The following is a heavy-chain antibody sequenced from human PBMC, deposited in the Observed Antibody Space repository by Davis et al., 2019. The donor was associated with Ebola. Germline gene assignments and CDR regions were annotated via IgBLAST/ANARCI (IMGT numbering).Heavy chain of an antibody. CDR2: INGDGSRT. V-gene: IGHV3-74*01. CDR1: GFNVSTYW. J-gene: IGHJ4*02. D-gene: IGHD1-26*01. CDR3: ARDRSGSSLPFDY. Sequence: GESLKISCAASGFNVSTYWVHWVRQVPGKGLVWVSRINGDGSRTYYADSVKGRFTMSRDNAKNTLYLQMDSLRAEGTAVYYCARDRSGSSLPFDYWGQRTLVTVSP.